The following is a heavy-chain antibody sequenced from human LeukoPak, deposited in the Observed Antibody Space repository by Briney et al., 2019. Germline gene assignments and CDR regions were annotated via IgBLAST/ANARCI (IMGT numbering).Heavy chain of an antibody. V-gene: IGHV1-2*06. CDR1: GYTFTGYF. CDR3: ARDRGVGDDWFDP. Sequence: ASVKVSCKASGYTFTGYFMHWVRQAPGQGLEWMGRINPNSGGTNYARKFQDRVTMTRDTSINTAYMELSRLKSDDTAVYYCARDRGVGDDWFDPWGQGTLVTVSS. CDR2: INPNSGGT. D-gene: IGHD3-16*01. J-gene: IGHJ5*02.